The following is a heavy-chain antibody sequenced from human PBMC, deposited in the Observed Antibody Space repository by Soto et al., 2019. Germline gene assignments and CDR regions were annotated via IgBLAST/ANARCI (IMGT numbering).Heavy chain of an antibody. V-gene: IGHV3-23*01. CDR3: AKEEYFASRDYFDY. CDR2: ISGSGGRM. D-gene: IGHD6-6*01. J-gene: IGHJ4*02. Sequence: GGSLRLSCAASGFTFSLYAMSWVRQAPGKGLEWVSAISGSGGRMIYADSVRGRFTISRDNSKDTLFLQMSSLRAEDTAVYYCAKEEYFASRDYFDYWGEGTLVTVSS. CDR1: GFTFSLYA.